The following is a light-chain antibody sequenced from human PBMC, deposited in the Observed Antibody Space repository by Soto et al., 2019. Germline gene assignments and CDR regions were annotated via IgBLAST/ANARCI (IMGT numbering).Light chain of an antibody. J-gene: IGKJ1*01. CDR2: GAS. V-gene: IGKV3-15*01. Sequence: EEVMTQSPATLSVSPGERATLSCRASQSVRRNLAWYHQRPGQGPRLLIFGASSRATAIPARFSGSGSGTEFSLTITTVPPEDFAVSCCELYKHSPRCTFAQWTK. CDR3: ELYKHSPRCT. CDR1: QSVRRN.